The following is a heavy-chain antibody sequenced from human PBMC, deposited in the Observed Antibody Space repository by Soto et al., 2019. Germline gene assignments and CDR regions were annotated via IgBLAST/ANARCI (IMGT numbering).Heavy chain of an antibody. Sequence: EVQLVESGGAVVRPGGSLRLSCAASGFIFDEYGMSWFRQRPGKGLEWVSGINWNGGITGYADSVKGRFTTSRDNAKNSLYLQINSLRAEDTALYYCARGSNWGLYGYFDLWGRGTLVTVSS. CDR3: ARGSNWGLYGYFDL. CDR1: GFIFDEYG. J-gene: IGHJ2*01. D-gene: IGHD7-27*01. V-gene: IGHV3-20*04. CDR2: INWNGGIT.